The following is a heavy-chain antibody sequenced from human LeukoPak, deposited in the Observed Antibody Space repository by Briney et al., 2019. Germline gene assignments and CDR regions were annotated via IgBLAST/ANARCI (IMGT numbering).Heavy chain of an antibody. CDR1: GFTFSSYS. D-gene: IGHD3-3*01. CDR2: ISSSSSYI. V-gene: IGHV3-21*01. J-gene: IGHJ5*02. CDR3: ARDILEANWFDP. Sequence: GGSLRLSCAAPGFTFSSYSMNWVRQAPGKGLEWVSSISSSSSYIYYADSVKGRFTISRDNAKNSLYLQMNSLRAEDTAVYYCARDILEANWFDPWGQGTLVTVSS.